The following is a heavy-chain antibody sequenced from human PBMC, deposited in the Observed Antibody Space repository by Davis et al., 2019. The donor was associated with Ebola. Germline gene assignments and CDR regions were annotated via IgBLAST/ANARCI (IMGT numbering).Heavy chain of an antibody. CDR2: IRHDDNEK. J-gene: IGHJ4*02. D-gene: IGHD3-10*01. Sequence: GESLKISCVASGFTFSSSWMHLARQAPGKGLEWVAGIRHDDNEKRYVDSVKGRFTISRDTAKNSVFLQMNSLRPEDTAVYYCARSIVGAGCLDYRGQGTLATVSS. CDR3: ARSIVGAGCLDY. CDR1: GFTFSSSW. V-gene: IGHV3-7*03.